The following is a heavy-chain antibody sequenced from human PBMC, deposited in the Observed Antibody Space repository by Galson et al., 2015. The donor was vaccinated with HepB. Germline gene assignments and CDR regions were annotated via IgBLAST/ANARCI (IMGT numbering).Heavy chain of an antibody. D-gene: IGHD1-14*01. V-gene: IGHV3-33*01. Sequence: KLSCTASGFTFSSYGMHWVRQAPGKGLEWVAVIRYDGSNKYYADSVKGRFTITRDNSKNTLYLQMNSLRAEDTAVYYCAAGRSYYYGMDVWGQGTTVTVSS. CDR1: GFTFSSYG. CDR2: IRYDGSNK. J-gene: IGHJ6*02. CDR3: AAGRSYYYGMDV.